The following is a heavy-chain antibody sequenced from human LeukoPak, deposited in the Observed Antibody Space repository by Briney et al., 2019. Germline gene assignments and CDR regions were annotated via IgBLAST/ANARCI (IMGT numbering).Heavy chain of an antibody. V-gene: IGHV3-48*02. CDR1: GLTFSRHA. CDR3: ALYFYDSSGYPSFDY. CDR2: TSSSGSTK. J-gene: IGHJ4*02. Sequence: GGSLRLSCEVSGLTFSRHAMNWVRQAPGKGLEWVSYTSSSGSTKYYTDSVKGRFTISRDNAKNSLYLEVNSLRDEDTALYYCALYFYDSSGYPSFDYWGQGTLVTVSS. D-gene: IGHD3-22*01.